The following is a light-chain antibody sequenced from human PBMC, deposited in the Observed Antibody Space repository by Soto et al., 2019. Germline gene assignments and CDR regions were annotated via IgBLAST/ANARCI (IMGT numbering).Light chain of an antibody. V-gene: IGKV3-11*01. J-gene: IGKJ4*01. CDR3: QQRSKWPLT. Sequence: EIVLTQSPVTLSLSPGERATLSCRASLSVCTPLDWYQQKPGQNPRLLIYDAAHRATGIPVRFSGGGSGTDFTLTISSLEPEDSAVYYCQQRSKWPLTFGGGTKVEIK. CDR2: DAA. CDR1: LSVCTP.